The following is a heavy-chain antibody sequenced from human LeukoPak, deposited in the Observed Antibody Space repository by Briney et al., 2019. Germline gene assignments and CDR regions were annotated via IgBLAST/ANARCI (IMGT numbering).Heavy chain of an antibody. D-gene: IGHD6-19*01. J-gene: IGHJ5*02. CDR3: ARDSSGWYRWFDP. CDR1: GYTLIIYG. Sequence: ASVKVSCKASGYTLIIYGISWVRQAPGQGLEWMGWISVYNGNTNYAQKLQGRVTMTTDTSTSTAYMELRSLRSDDTAVYYCARDSSGWYRWFDPWGQGTLVTVSS. CDR2: ISVYNGNT. V-gene: IGHV1-18*01.